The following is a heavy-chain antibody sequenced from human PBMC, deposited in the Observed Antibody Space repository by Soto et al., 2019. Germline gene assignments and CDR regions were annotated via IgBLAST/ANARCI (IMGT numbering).Heavy chain of an antibody. Sequence: QVQLQQWGARLLKPSETLSLTCAVYGGSFSGYYWSWIRQPPGKGLEWIGEINHSGSTNYNPSLKSRVTISVDTSKNQFSLKVSSVTAADTAVYYCARGRKGDSSSWYVDWGQGTLVTVSS. CDR2: INHSGST. J-gene: IGHJ4*02. D-gene: IGHD6-13*01. V-gene: IGHV4-34*01. CDR1: GGSFSGYY. CDR3: ARGRKGDSSSWYVD.